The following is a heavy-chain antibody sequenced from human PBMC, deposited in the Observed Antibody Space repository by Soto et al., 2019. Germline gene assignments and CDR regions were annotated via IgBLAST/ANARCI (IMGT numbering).Heavy chain of an antibody. J-gene: IGHJ5*02. Sequence: PSETLSLTCTVSGGSISSYYWSWIRQPPGKGLEWIGYIYYSGSTNYNPSLKSRVTISVDTSKNQFSLKLSSVTAEDTAVYYCARVPDPRGDPYNWFDPWGQGTLVTVSS. CDR3: ARVPDPRGDPYNWFDP. CDR2: IYYSGST. V-gene: IGHV4-59*01. D-gene: IGHD3-10*01. CDR1: GGSISSYY.